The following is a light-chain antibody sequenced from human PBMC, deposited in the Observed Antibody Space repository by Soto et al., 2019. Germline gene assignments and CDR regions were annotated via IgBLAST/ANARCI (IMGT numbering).Light chain of an antibody. CDR1: QGISSF. CDR2: AAS. J-gene: IGKJ5*01. CDR3: QQIHTYQIT. Sequence: DIQLTQSPSFLSASLGDRVTITCRASQGISSFLAWYQQKPGKVPKLLIYAASTLQGGVPSRFSGSGSGTQFTLTISSLQPEDVATYYCQQIHTYQITFGQGTRLE. V-gene: IGKV1-9*01.